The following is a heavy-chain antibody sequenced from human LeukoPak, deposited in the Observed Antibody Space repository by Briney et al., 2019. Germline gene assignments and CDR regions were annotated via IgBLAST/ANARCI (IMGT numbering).Heavy chain of an antibody. V-gene: IGHV3-33*01. D-gene: IGHD4-23*01. Sequence: PGGSLRLSCAASGFTFSSYGMHWVRQAPGKGLEWVAVIWYDGSNKYYADSVKGRFTISRDNSKNTLYLQMNSLRAEDTAVYYCARSIRGNLFPVLDYWGQGTLVTVSS. CDR3: ARSIRGNLFPVLDY. CDR1: GFTFSSYG. CDR2: IWYDGSNK. J-gene: IGHJ4*02.